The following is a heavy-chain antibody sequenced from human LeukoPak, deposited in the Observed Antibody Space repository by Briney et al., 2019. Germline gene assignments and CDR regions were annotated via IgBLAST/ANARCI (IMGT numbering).Heavy chain of an antibody. D-gene: IGHD6-13*01. J-gene: IGHJ4*02. V-gene: IGHV3-48*01. Sequence: HPGGSLRLSCAASGFTFSSHSMNWVRQAPGKGLEWVSYISSSSSTIYYADSVKGRFTISRDNSKNTLYPQMSSLRAEDTAVYYCALRGSSYYQFVYWGQGTLVTVSS. CDR3: ALRGSSYYQFVY. CDR2: ISSSSSTI. CDR1: GFTFSSHS.